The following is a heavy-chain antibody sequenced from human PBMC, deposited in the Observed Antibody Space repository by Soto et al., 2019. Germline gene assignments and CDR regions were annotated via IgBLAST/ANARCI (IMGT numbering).Heavy chain of an antibody. CDR1: GGSFSGYY. Sequence: QVQLQQWGAGLLKPSETLSLTCAVYGGSFSGYYWSWIRQPPGKGLEWIGEINHSGSTNYNPSLKSRVTISVDTSKNQFSLKLSSLTAADTAVYYCARGRFDHYYGSGMYMDVWGKGTTVTVSS. D-gene: IGHD3-10*01. V-gene: IGHV4-34*01. CDR3: ARGRFDHYYGSGMYMDV. J-gene: IGHJ6*03. CDR2: INHSGST.